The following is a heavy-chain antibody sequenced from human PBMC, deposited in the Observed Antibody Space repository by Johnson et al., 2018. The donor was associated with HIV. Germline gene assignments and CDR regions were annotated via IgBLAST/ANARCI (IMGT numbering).Heavy chain of an antibody. V-gene: IGHV3-11*04. CDR1: GFSFSDYY. J-gene: IGHJ3*02. Sequence: QVQLVESGGGLVKPGGSLRLSCAASGFSFSDYYMSWIRQAPGKGLEWGSYISGSGTNIYYADSVKGRFTISRDNAKKSLFLQMNSLRAEDTAVYYCARASYYYGSADIWGQGTMVTVSS. D-gene: IGHD3-10*01. CDR3: ARASYYYGSADI. CDR2: ISGSGTNI.